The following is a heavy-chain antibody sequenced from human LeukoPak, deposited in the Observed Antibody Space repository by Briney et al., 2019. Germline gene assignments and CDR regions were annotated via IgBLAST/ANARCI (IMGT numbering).Heavy chain of an antibody. CDR2: INPNSGGT. CDR3: ARDKPDIVVVPAAMDY. Sequence: ASVKVSCKASGYSFTGHFIHWLRQAPGQGLEWMGWINPNSGGTNYAQKFQGRVTMTRDTSISTAYMELSRLRSDDTAVYYCARDKPDIVVVPAAMDYWGQGTLVTVSS. J-gene: IGHJ4*02. D-gene: IGHD2-2*01. CDR1: GYSFTGHF. V-gene: IGHV1-2*02.